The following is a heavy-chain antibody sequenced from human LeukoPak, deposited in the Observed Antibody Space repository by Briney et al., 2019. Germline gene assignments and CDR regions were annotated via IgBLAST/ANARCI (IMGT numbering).Heavy chain of an antibody. D-gene: IGHD3-16*01. V-gene: IGHV4-59*01. J-gene: IGHJ6*03. CDR1: GGSISSYY. Sequence: SETLSLTCTVSGGSISSYYWSWIRQPPGKGLEWIGYIYYSGSTNYNPSLKSRVTISVDTSKNQFSMKLSSVNAADTAVYYCARRAMYYYYMDVWGKGTTVTVSS. CDR3: ARRAMYYYYMDV. CDR2: IYYSGST.